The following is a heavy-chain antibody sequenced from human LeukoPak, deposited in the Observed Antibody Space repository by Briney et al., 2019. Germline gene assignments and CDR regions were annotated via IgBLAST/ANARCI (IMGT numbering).Heavy chain of an antibody. CDR3: ARGRRHDFWSGYYYYFDY. Sequence: PSETLSLTCAVYGGSFSGYYWGWIRQPPGKGLEWIGEINHSGSTNYNPSLKSRVTISVDTSKNQFSLKLSSVTAADTAVYYCARGRRHDFWSGYYYYFDYWGQGTLVTVSS. J-gene: IGHJ4*02. D-gene: IGHD3-3*01. CDR1: GGSFSGYY. V-gene: IGHV4-34*01. CDR2: INHSGST.